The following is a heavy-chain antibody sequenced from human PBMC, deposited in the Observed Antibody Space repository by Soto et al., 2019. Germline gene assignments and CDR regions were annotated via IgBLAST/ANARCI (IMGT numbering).Heavy chain of an antibody. J-gene: IGHJ4*02. D-gene: IGHD2-15*01. CDR2: TYYRSKWYN. V-gene: IGHV6-1*01. CDR1: GDSVSSNSAA. Sequence: SQTLSLTCAISGDSVSSNSAAWNWIRQSPSRGLEWLGRTYYRSKWYNDYAVSVKSRITINPDTSKNQFSLQLNSVTPEDTAVNYCARFRPDCSGGSCYSFDYWGQGTLVTVSS. CDR3: ARFRPDCSGGSCYSFDY.